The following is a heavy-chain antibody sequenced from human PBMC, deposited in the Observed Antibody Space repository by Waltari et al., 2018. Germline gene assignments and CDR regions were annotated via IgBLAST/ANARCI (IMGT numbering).Heavy chain of an antibody. V-gene: IGHV5-51*01. Sequence: SYWIGWVRQMPGKGLEWMGIIYPGDSDTRYSPSFQGQVTISADKSISTAYLQWSSLKASDTAMYYCARHSPDSGYTGGFDYWGQGTLVTVSS. CDR3: ARHSPDSGYTGGFDY. D-gene: IGHD5-12*01. J-gene: IGHJ4*02. CDR2: IYPGDSDT. CDR1: SYW.